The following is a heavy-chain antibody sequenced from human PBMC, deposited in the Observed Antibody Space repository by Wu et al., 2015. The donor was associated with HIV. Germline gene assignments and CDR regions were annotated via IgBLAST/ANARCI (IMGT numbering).Heavy chain of an antibody. D-gene: IGHD6-19*01. CDR3: ARGFAAVVANTPNDAFDF. CDR1: GGSFSGYY. V-gene: IGHV4-34*01. J-gene: IGHJ3*01. Sequence: QVQLQQWGAGLLKPSETLSLSCAVYGGSFSGYYWTWIRQPPVKGLEWIGEINHSGSTNYNPSLKSRVTISADTSKNQFFLKLSSVTAADTAVYYCARGFAAVVANTPNDAFDFWGQRDKWSPSLQ. CDR2: INHSGST.